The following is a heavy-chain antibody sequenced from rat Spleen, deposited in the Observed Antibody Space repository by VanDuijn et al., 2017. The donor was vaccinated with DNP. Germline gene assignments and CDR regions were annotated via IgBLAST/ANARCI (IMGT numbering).Heavy chain of an antibody. CDR2: INSAGST. CDR3: ARDYSSPNGFAY. V-gene: IGHV3-3*01. D-gene: IGHD1-2*01. J-gene: IGHJ3*01. Sequence: EVQLQESGPGLVKPSQSLSLTCSVTGYSITSSYRWNWIRKFPGNKLEWMGYINSAGSTNYNPSLKSRISITRDTSKNQFFLQVNSVTTEDTATYYCARDYSSPNGFAYWGQGTLVTVSS. CDR1: GYSITSSYR.